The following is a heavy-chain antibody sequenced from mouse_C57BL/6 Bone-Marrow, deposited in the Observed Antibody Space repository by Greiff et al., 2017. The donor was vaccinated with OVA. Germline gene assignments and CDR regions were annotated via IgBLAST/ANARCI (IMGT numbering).Heavy chain of an antibody. V-gene: IGHV10-3*01. CDR3: VRGGRLGRWYFDV. D-gene: IGHD4-1*01. Sequence: EVQLQESGGGLVQPKGSLKLSCAASGFTFNTYAMHWVRQAPGKGLEWVARIRSKRSNYATYYADSVKDRFTISRDDSQSMLYLQMNNLKTEDTAMYYCVRGGRLGRWYFDVWGTGTTVTVSS. CDR2: IRSKRSNYAT. J-gene: IGHJ1*03. CDR1: GFTFNTYA.